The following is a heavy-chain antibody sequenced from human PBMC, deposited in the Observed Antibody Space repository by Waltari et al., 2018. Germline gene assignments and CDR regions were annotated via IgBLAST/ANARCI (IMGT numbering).Heavy chain of an antibody. V-gene: IGHV4-31*03. Sequence: QVQLQESGPGLVKPSQTLSLTCIVSGGPLSSGSYYWSWIRQHPGKALELIGYIHHSGGTLYNPSLESRATIRVDTSKNQLSLRLNSGSAADAAVYYCARQLNPRAPYFDLWGQGALVTVAS. CDR2: IHHSGGT. CDR1: GGPLSSGSYY. J-gene: IGHJ4*02. CDR3: ARQLNPRAPYFDL.